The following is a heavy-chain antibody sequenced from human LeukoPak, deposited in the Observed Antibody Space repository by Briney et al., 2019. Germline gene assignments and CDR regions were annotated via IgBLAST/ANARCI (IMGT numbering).Heavy chain of an antibody. D-gene: IGHD6-19*01. CDR1: GYIFTSSG. CDR2: ISTYNGDT. CDR3: ARDGIAVAGTAFDY. Sequence: ASVKVSCKASGYIFTSSGINWVRQAPGQRLEWMGWISTYNGDTNYVQNLQGRVTLTTDTSTTTAYMELRNLRSDDTAVYFCARDGIAVAGTAFDYWGQGTLVTVSS. J-gene: IGHJ4*02. V-gene: IGHV1-18*01.